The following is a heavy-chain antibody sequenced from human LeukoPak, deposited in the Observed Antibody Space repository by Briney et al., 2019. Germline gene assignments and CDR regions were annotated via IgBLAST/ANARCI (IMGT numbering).Heavy chain of an antibody. D-gene: IGHD3/OR15-3a*01. CDR1: GGTFSSYG. V-gene: IGHV1-69*05. CDR2: ISPMFGTT. Sequence: ASVKVSCKTSGGTFSSYGISWVRQAPGQGLEWMGAISPMFGTTNYAQKFQGRVTITTDESTSTAYMELSSLRSEDTAVYYCARDQRTDFSDLGHWFDPWGQGTLVTVSS. J-gene: IGHJ5*02. CDR3: ARDQRTDFSDLGHWFDP.